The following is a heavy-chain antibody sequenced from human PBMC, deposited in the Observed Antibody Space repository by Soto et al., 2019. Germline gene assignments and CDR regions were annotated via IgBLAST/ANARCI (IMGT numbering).Heavy chain of an antibody. CDR2: ISPEGFNT. CDR3: ARDPKTSGGQHWAFNYFDS. D-gene: IGHD7-27*01. J-gene: IGHJ4*02. CDR1: DFTFDGHG. Sequence: GGSLRLSCAASDFTFDGHGMSWVRQAPGKGPEWVSTISPEGFNTHYADSVRGRFTISRDNSKSTLYLQVDSLRPEDAAVYYCARDPKTSGGQHWAFNYFDSWGQGTLVTVSS. V-gene: IGHV3-23*01.